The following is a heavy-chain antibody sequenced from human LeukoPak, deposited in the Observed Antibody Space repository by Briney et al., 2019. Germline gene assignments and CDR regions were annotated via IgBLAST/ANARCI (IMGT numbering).Heavy chain of an antibody. D-gene: IGHD2-8*01. Sequence: EGSLRLPCVVSGFTFSNNGMSWVRQAPGKGLEWVSGLSGSGSSVYYADSVRGRLTISRDNSRNTLYLQLDSLRADDTAVYYCAKGLNWFDPWGQGTLVTVSS. CDR1: GFTFSNNG. V-gene: IGHV3-23*01. CDR2: LSGSGSSV. CDR3: AKGLNWFDP. J-gene: IGHJ5*02.